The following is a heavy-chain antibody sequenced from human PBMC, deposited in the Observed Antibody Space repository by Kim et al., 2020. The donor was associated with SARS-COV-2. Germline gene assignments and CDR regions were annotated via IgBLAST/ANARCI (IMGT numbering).Heavy chain of an antibody. J-gene: IGHJ6*02. V-gene: IGHV3-43*02. CDR2: ISWDGGST. CDR3: VRGSYHTPYYYYGMDV. CDR1: GFTFDDYA. D-gene: IGHD1-26*01. Sequence: GGSLRLSCAASGFTFDDYAMHWVRQAPGKGLEWVSLISWDGGSTYYADSVKGRFTISRDNSKNSLYLQMNSLRTEDTDLYYCVRGSYHTPYYYYGMDVWGQGTTVTVSS.